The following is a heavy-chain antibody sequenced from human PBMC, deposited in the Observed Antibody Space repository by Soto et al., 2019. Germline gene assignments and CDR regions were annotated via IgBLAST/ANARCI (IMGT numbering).Heavy chain of an antibody. J-gene: IGHJ4*02. CDR3: ARALWAGTVFKSCPDY. Sequence: HPGGSLRLSCAASGFTFSSYGMHWVRQAPGKGLEWVAVIWYDGSNKYYADSVKGRFTISRDNSKNTLYLQMNSLRAEDTAVYYCARALWAGTVFKSCPDYWGQGTLVTVSS. CDR1: GFTFSSYG. D-gene: IGHD4-17*01. V-gene: IGHV3-33*01. CDR2: IWYDGSNK.